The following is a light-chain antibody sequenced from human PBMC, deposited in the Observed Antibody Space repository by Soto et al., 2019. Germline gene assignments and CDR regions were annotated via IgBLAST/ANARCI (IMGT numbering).Light chain of an antibody. V-gene: IGLV2-11*01. CDR2: DVS. CDR3: CSYAGSYTFV. J-gene: IGLJ2*01. CDR1: SSDVGGYNY. Sequence: QSVLTQPRSVSPSPGQSVTISCTGTSSDVGGYNYVSWYQQHPGKAPKLMIYDVSKRPSGVPDRSSGSKSGNTASLTISGLQAEYEADYYCCSYAGSYTFVVGGGTQLTV.